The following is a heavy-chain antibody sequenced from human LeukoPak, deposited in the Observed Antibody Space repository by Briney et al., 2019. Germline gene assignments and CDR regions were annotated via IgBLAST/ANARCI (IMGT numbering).Heavy chain of an antibody. D-gene: IGHD3-3*01. V-gene: IGHV4-39*01. CDR1: GGSISGYY. J-gene: IGHJ4*02. Sequence: SETLSLTCTVSGGSISGYYWSWIRQPPGKGLEWIGSIYYSGSTYYNPSLKSRVTISVDTSKNQFSLKLSSVTAADTAVYYCASSITIFGVVQPFDYWGQGTLVTVSS. CDR2: IYYSGST. CDR3: ASSITIFGVVQPFDY.